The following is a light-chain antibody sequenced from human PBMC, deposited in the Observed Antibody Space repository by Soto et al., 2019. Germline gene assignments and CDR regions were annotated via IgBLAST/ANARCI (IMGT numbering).Light chain of an antibody. CDR3: QQYGSSPIT. J-gene: IGKJ5*01. Sequence: EIVLTQSPGTLSLSPGERATLSCRASQTMTRAYVAWYQQKPGQAPRLLIYAASYRATGISDKFSGSGSGTDFSLTISRLEPEDFAVYYCQQYGSSPITFGQGTRLEIK. V-gene: IGKV3-20*01. CDR2: AAS. CDR1: QTMTRAY.